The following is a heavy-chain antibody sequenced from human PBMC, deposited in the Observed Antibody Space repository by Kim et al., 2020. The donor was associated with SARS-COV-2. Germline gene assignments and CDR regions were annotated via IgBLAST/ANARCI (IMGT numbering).Heavy chain of an antibody. CDR1: GYTFTSYY. CDR2: INPSGGST. D-gene: IGHD3-9*01. Sequence: SVKVSCKASGYTFTSYYMHWVRQAPGQGLEWMGIINPSGGSTSYAQKFQRRVTMTRDTSTSTVYMELSSLRSEDTAVYYCARGSPVYYDILTGYYRDYWGQGTLVTVSS. CDR3: ARGSPVYYDILTGYYRDY. V-gene: IGHV1-46*01. J-gene: IGHJ4*02.